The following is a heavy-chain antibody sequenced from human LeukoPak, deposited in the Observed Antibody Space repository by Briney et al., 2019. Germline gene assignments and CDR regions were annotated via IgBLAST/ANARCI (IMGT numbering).Heavy chain of an antibody. CDR2: IFYSGST. CDR3: ARNPAGYYYYYYGMDV. Sequence: SETLSLTCAVSGYSISSSNWWGWIRQPPGKGLEWIGYIFYSGSTYYNPSLKSRVTMSVDTSKNQFSLKLSSVTAVDTAVYYCARNPAGYYYYYYGMDVWGQGTTVTVSS. J-gene: IGHJ6*02. CDR1: GYSISSSNW. D-gene: IGHD5-12*01. V-gene: IGHV4-28*01.